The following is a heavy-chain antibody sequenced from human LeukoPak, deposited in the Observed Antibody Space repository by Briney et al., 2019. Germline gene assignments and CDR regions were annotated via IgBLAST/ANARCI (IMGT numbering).Heavy chain of an antibody. CDR1: GFTFNTYA. CDR3: APRFESTAIEVTGKVH. CDR2: IRHDGNNK. Sequence: GGSVSLSCAASGFTFNTYAMKWVRQAPGKGLEWVAYIRHDGNNKHYADSVKGRFTISRDNSKNTLYLQMNSLRPEDTAVYYCAPRFESTAIEVTGKVHWGQVSLVIVSS. V-gene: IGHV3-30*02. J-gene: IGHJ4*02. D-gene: IGHD6-13*01.